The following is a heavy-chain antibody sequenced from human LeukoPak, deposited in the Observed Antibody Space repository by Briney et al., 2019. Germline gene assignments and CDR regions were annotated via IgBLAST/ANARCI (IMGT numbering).Heavy chain of an antibody. J-gene: IGHJ6*03. Sequence: GGSLRLSCAASGFTVSSNYMSWARQAPGKGLEWVSVIYSGGSTYYADSVKGRFTISRDNSKNTLYLQMNSLRAEDTAVYYCARDRALTMVRGVIDYMDVWGKGTTVTVSS. CDR3: ARDRALTMVRGVIDYMDV. CDR1: GFTVSSNY. D-gene: IGHD3-10*01. V-gene: IGHV3-66*01. CDR2: IYSGGST.